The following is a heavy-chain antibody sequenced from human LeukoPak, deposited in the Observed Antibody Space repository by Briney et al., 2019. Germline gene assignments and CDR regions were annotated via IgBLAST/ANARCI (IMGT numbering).Heavy chain of an antibody. Sequence: ASVKVSCKASGYTFTSYYMHWVRQAPGQGLEWMGIINPSGGSTSYAQKFQGRVTMTRDMSTSTVYMELSSLRSDDTAVYYCATGRGWYYFDYWGQGTLVTVSS. CDR1: GYTFTSYY. D-gene: IGHD6-19*01. CDR3: ATGRGWYYFDY. J-gene: IGHJ4*02. CDR2: INPSGGST. V-gene: IGHV1-46*01.